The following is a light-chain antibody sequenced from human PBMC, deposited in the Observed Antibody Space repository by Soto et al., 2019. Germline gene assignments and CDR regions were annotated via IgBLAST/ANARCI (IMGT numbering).Light chain of an antibody. CDR2: GAS. J-gene: IGKJ1*01. CDR3: HQYNSWPRT. V-gene: IGKV3-15*01. CDR1: QSLRSS. Sequence: EILLTRSPATLSVSPGERATLSCRASQSLRSSLAWYQQKPGQAPRLLIYGASTRATGIPARFSGSGSGTEFTLTISSLQSEDFAVYYCHQYNSWPRTFGQGTKVDIK.